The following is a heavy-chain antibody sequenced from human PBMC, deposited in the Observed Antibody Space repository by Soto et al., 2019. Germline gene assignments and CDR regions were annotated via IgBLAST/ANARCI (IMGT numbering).Heavy chain of an antibody. V-gene: IGHV4-59*01. Sequence: SQTLSLKRTVGGDSISSYYWSWIRQPPGKGLEWIGYIYYSGSTNYNPSLKSRVTISVDTSKNQFSLKLSSVTAADTAVYYCASGRGYSYGSFDYWGQGTLVTVS. CDR3: ASGRGYSYGSFDY. J-gene: IGHJ4*02. CDR1: GDSISSYY. D-gene: IGHD5-18*01. CDR2: IYYSGST.